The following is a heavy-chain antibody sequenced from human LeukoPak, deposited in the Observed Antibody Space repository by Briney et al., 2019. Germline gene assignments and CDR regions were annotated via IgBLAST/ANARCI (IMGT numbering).Heavy chain of an antibody. V-gene: IGHV4-59*01. CDR3: ARGAIVAAGNYYFDY. J-gene: IGHJ4*02. D-gene: IGHD6-13*01. Sequence: PSAPLSLPCTVSGGSISRYYWTWIRQPPGKGLEWIRYIHESGSTKYNPSLKSRVTISVDTSKNQFSLKLSSVTAADTAVYYCARGAIVAAGNYYFDYWGQGAPVTVSS. CDR2: IHESGST. CDR1: GGSISRYY.